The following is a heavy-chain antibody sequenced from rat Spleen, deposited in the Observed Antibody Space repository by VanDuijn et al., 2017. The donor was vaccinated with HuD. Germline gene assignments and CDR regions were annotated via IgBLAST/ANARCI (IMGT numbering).Heavy chain of an antibody. CDR1: GFTFSDYY. D-gene: IGHD1-12*02. J-gene: IGHJ2*01. CDR3: ARHGLDYDGTYY. Sequence: EVQLVESDGVLVQPGRSLKLSCAPSGFTFSDYYMAWVRQAPTKGLEWVATISFDAVTTYYRDSVKGRFTISRDNAKSILYLQMDSLRSEDTATYYCARHGLDYDGTYYWGQGVMVTVSS. CDR2: ISFDAVTT. V-gene: IGHV5-29*01.